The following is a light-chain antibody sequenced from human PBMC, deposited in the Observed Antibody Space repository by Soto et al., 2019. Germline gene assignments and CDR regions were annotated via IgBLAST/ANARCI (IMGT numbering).Light chain of an antibody. J-gene: IGKJ5*01. CDR2: GAS. CDR1: QSVDSD. V-gene: IGKV3-11*01. Sequence: EGVLTMYKASLSLSPGERATLSCRASQSVDSDLVWYQQKPGQAPRLLIFGASNRATGIPARFSGSGSGTDFTLTINSLEPDDFAVYYCQQRDSWPITFGQ. CDR3: QQRDSWPIT.